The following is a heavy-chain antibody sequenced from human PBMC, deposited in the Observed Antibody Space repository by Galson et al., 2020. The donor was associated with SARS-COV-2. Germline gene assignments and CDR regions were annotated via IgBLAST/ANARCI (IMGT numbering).Heavy chain of an antibody. CDR2: IYWDNDK. D-gene: IGHD2-15*01. V-gene: IGHV2-5*02. CDR1: GFSLSTRAVG. Sequence: SGPTLAHPTQPLTLTCTVSGFSLSTRAVGVGWIRQPPGKALDWLTLIYWDNDKRYSPSLKSRLTISKDTSKNQVFLTLTNMDPVDTATYFCAYSHYCVGGSCQDEFDYGGQGILFVVSS. J-gene: IGHJ4*02. CDR3: AYSHYCVGGSCQDEFDY.